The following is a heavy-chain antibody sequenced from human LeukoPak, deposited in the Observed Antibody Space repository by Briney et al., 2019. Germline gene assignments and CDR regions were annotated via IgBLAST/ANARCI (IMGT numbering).Heavy chain of an antibody. CDR1: GFTFSSYA. J-gene: IGHJ4*02. V-gene: IGHV3-23*01. D-gene: IGHD2-2*02. Sequence: GGSLRLSCAASGFTFSSYAMSWVRQPPGKGLEWVSAISVSGGSTYYADSVKGRFTISRDNSKNTLYLQMNSLRAEDTAVYYCARERAPYCSSTSCYTGMSVGYWGQGTLVTVSS. CDR3: ARERAPYCSSTSCYTGMSVGY. CDR2: ISVSGGST.